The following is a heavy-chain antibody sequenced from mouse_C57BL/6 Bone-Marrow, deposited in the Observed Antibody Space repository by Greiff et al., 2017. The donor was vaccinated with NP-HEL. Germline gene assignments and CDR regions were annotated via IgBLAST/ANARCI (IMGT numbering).Heavy chain of an antibody. CDR3: ARFYYSNYEDFDY. Sequence: EVHLVESGGDLVKPGGSLKLSCAASGFTFSSYGMSWVRQTPDKRLEWVATISSGGSYTYYPDSVKGRFTISRDNAKNTLYLQMSSLKSEDTAMYYCARFYYSNYEDFDYWGQGTTLTVSS. CDR1: GFTFSSYG. CDR2: ISSGGSYT. V-gene: IGHV5-6*01. J-gene: IGHJ2*01. D-gene: IGHD2-5*01.